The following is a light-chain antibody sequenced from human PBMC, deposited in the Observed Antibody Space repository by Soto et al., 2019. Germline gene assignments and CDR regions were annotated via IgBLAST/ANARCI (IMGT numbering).Light chain of an antibody. J-gene: IGLJ1*01. CDR3: ASWDVSLNGPV. Sequence: QSVLTQPPSASGTPGQRVTISCSGSSSNIGSNTLNWYQQLPGTAPKLLIYSSNQRPSGVPDRFSGSKSGTSASLAISGLQSEDEADYYCASWDVSLNGPVFGTGTKLTVL. CDR2: SSN. CDR1: SSNIGSNT. V-gene: IGLV1-44*01.